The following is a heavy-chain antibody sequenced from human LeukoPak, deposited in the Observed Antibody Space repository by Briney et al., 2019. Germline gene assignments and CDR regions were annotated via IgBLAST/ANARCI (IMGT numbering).Heavy chain of an antibody. CDR1: GFTFSSYS. D-gene: IGHD2-15*01. CDR3: ARENGYCSGSDCYSYFDS. V-gene: IGHV3-7*01. Sequence: GGSLRLSCAASGFTFSSYSMNWVRQAPGKGLEWVAYIKKTGIETYYLDSVKGRFTITRDNNRNSLFLQMYSLRAEDTAVYFCARENGYCSGSDCYSYFDSWGQGTLVTVSS. J-gene: IGHJ4*02. CDR2: IKKTGIET.